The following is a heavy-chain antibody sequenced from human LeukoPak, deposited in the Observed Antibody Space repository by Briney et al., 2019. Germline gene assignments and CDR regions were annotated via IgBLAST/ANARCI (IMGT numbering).Heavy chain of an antibody. D-gene: IGHD2-15*01. CDR1: GFTFSSYA. V-gene: IGHV3-23*01. Sequence: GGCLRLSCAASGFTFSSYAMSWVRQAPGKGLKWVSAIIGSGGSTYYADSVKGRFTISRDNSKNTLYLQMNSLRAEDTAVYYCASEGPYCSGGSCYGDYWGQGTLVTVSS. CDR3: ASEGPYCSGGSCYGDY. CDR2: IIGSGGST. J-gene: IGHJ4*02.